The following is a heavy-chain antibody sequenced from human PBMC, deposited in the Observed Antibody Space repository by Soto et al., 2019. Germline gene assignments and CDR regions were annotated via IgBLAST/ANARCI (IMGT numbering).Heavy chain of an antibody. CDR3: ARDRVPLRDSSGYYYGY. D-gene: IGHD3-22*01. CDR1: GYAFPHYV. V-gene: IGHV1-18*01. Sequence: APVKVSCKTSGYAFPHYVINWVRQAPGHGLEWMGFSTHTGNTNYAQNFQGRVVLTTDTSTSTAYMEVTSLRSDDTAVYYCARDRVPLRDSSGYYYGYWGQGTLVTVSS. J-gene: IGHJ4*02. CDR2: STHTGNT.